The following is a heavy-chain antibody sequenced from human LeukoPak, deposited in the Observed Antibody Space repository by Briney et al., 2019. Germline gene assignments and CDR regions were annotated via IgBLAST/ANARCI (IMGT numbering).Heavy chain of an antibody. Sequence: PGGSLRLSCAASGFTFSSYAMNWVRQAPGEGLEWVSAMSYSGSSTYYADSVKGRFTISRDNAKNSLYLQMNSLRAEDTAVYYCARVGDGYLLGAFDYWGQGTLVTVSS. CDR2: MSYSGSST. CDR1: GFTFSSYA. CDR3: ARVGDGYLLGAFDY. V-gene: IGHV3-21*01. J-gene: IGHJ4*02. D-gene: IGHD5-24*01.